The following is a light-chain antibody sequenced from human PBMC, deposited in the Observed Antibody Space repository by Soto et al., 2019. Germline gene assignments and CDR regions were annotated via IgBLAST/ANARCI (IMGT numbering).Light chain of an antibody. J-gene: IGKJ4*01. V-gene: IGKV2-28*01. CDR1: QSLLHSNGNTF. CDR2: MCS. Sequence: DIVLTQSPLSLPVTPGEPASIYCRSSQSLLHSNGNTFLDWYLQKPGQSPQLLIYMCSNRASGVPDRFSGSGSGTDFTLKISRVEAEDVGVYYCMQALQTPTFGGGTKVEIK. CDR3: MQALQTPT.